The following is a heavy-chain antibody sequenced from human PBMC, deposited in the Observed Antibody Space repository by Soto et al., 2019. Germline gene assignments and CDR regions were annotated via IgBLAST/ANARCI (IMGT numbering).Heavy chain of an antibody. Sequence: QVQLVQSGAEVKKPGSSVKVSCKASGCTFSSYTISWVRQAPGQGLEWMGRIIPILGIANYAQKFQGRVTITADKSTSTAYMELSSLRAEDTAVYYCAREGKQWLVWFYPWGQGTLVTVSS. CDR3: AREGKQWLVWFYP. J-gene: IGHJ5*02. CDR2: IIPILGIA. D-gene: IGHD6-19*01. V-gene: IGHV1-69*08. CDR1: GCTFSSYT.